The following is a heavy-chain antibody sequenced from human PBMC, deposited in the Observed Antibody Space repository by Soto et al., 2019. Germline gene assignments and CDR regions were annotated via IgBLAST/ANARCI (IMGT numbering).Heavy chain of an antibody. V-gene: IGHV3-73*01. CDR3: TRPQDENYGDYAY. J-gene: IGHJ4*02. CDR2: IRRKANRYAT. D-gene: IGHD4-17*01. Sequence: EVQLVESGGGLVQPGGSLKLSCAASGFTFSGSAMHWVRQASGKGLEWVGRIRRKANRYATAYAASVKGRFTISRDDSKKTAYLQMNSLKTEDTAVYYCTRPQDENYGDYAYWGQGTLVIVSS. CDR1: GFTFSGSA.